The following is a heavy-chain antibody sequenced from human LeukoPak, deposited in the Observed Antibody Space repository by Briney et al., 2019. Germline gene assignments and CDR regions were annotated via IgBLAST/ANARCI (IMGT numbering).Heavy chain of an antibody. CDR2: ISTSSDYI. CDR3: ARGHDPGSYPYYYYMDV. D-gene: IGHD3-10*01. CDR1: GFTFSSYS. Sequence: GGSLRLSCAASGFTFSSYSMNWVRQAPGKGLEWVSCISTSSDYIYYADSVKGRFTISRDNAKNSLYLQMNSLRAEDTAVYYCARGHDPGSYPYYYYMDVWGKGTTVTISS. V-gene: IGHV3-21*04. J-gene: IGHJ6*03.